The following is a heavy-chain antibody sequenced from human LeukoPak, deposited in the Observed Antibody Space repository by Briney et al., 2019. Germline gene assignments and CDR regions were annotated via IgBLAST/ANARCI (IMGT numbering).Heavy chain of an antibody. CDR3: ARERAYYYYGMDV. CDR2: IYYSGST. V-gene: IGHV4-59*01. J-gene: IGHJ6*02. Sequence: SETLSLTCTVSSGSISYFYWNWIRQPPGKGLEWIGYIYYSGSTNYNPSLKSRVTISVDTSKNQFSLKLSSVTAADTAVYYCARERAYYYYGMDVWGQGTTVTVSS. CDR1: SGSISYFY.